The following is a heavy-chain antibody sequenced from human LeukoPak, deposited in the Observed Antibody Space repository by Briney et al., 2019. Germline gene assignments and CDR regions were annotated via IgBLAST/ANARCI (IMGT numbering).Heavy chain of an antibody. CDR2: INPNSGGT. CDR1: GYTFTGYY. V-gene: IGHV1-2*06. D-gene: IGHD2-2*01. Sequence: ASVKVSCKASGYTFTGYYLYWVRQAPGQGLEWMGRINPNSGGTNYAQKFQGRVTMTRDTSISTAYMELSRLRSDDTAVYYCARDYCSSTRCLFDYWGQGTLVTVSS. CDR3: ARDYCSSTRCLFDY. J-gene: IGHJ4*02.